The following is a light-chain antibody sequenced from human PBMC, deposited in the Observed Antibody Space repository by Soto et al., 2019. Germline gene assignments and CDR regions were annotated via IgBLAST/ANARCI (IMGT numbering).Light chain of an antibody. CDR2: GAS. J-gene: IGKJ1*01. CDR3: QQNYISPWT. Sequence: EIVLTQSPGTLSFSPGERSNLSCRASQSIDSITLAWYQQKPGQAPRLLIYGASSRATGIPDRFSGSGSGTDFALTISRLEPEDFATYYCQQNYISPWTFGPGTKVDIK. CDR1: QSIDSIT. V-gene: IGKV3-20*01.